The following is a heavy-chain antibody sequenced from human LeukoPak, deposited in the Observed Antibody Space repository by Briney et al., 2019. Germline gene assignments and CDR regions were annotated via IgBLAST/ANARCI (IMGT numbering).Heavy chain of an antibody. J-gene: IGHJ3*02. CDR2: INPNSGGT. CDR3: ASAGGPADAFDI. V-gene: IGHV1-2*02. CDR1: GYTFTSNY. Sequence: ASVKVSCKAFGYTFTSNYMHWVRQAPGQGLEWMGWINPNSGGTNYAQKFQGRVTMTRDTSISTAYMELSRLRSDDTAVYYCASAGGPADAFDIWGQGTMVTVSS. D-gene: IGHD4-23*01.